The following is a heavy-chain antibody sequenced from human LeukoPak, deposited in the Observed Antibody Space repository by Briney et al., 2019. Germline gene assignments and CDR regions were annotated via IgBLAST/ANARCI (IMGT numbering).Heavy chain of an antibody. D-gene: IGHD6-6*01. CDR2: ISSSSSYI. V-gene: IGHV3-21*01. CDR3: ARFASVAGGSSPFDY. J-gene: IGHJ4*02. Sequence: GGSLRLSCAASGFSISSYSMTWVRQAPGKGLEWVSSISSSSSYIYYADSVKGRFTISRDNAKNSLYLQMNSLRAEDTAVYYCARFASVAGGSSPFDYWGQGTLVTVSS. CDR1: GFSISSYS.